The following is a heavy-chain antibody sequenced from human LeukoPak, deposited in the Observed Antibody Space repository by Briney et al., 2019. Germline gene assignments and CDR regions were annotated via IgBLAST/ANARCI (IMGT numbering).Heavy chain of an antibody. Sequence: GGSLRLSCAASGFSVSTNYMIWVRQAPGKGLEWVSIIYSGGSTYYADSVKGRFTISRDNSKNTLYLQMNSLRAEDTAVYYCARDGGPHCSGGSCYEGGVDYWGQGTLVTVSS. V-gene: IGHV3-53*01. D-gene: IGHD2-15*01. CDR3: ARDGGPHCSGGSCYEGGVDY. CDR2: IYSGGST. CDR1: GFSVSTNY. J-gene: IGHJ4*02.